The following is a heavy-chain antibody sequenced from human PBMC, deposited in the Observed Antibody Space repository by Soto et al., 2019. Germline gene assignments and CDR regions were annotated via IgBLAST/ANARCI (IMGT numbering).Heavy chain of an antibody. V-gene: IGHV4-4*02. CDR1: GGTVASSHW. CDR3: AREIVTAGGNNYFDP. CDR2: VYHTGDT. J-gene: IGHJ5*02. D-gene: IGHD2-21*02. Sequence: SETLSLTCGVSGGTVASSHWWSWVHQSPSRGLEWIGNVYHTGDTNFNPSLQSRVTFSVDKSNNQFSLRLTSLTAADTAVYFCAREIVTAGGNNYFDPWGPGTLVTVSS.